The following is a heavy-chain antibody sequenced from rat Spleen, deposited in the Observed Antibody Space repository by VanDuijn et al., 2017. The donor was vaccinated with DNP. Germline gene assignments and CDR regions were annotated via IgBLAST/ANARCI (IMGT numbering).Heavy chain of an antibody. D-gene: IGHD4-3*01. V-gene: IGHV5-22*01. CDR1: GFTFSDYY. Sequence: EVQLVESGGGLVQPGRSLKLSCAASGFTFSDYYMTWVRQAPTKGLEWVAYISYDGGSTYYGDSVKGRFTISRDNAKSTLYLQMNSLRSEDMATYYCARGNSGHFDYWGQGVMVPVSA. CDR3: ARGNSGHFDY. CDR2: ISYDGGST. J-gene: IGHJ2*01.